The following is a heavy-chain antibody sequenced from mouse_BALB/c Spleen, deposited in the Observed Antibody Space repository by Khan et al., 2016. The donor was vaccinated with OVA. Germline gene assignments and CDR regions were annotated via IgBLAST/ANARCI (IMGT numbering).Heavy chain of an antibody. J-gene: IGHJ2*01. CDR1: GYTFTRYW. V-gene: IGHV1-87*01. CDR2: IYPGDGDT. CDR3: ASNYGSDFDD. Sequence: QVQLKQSGAELARPGASVKLSCKASGYTFTRYWIQWVKERPGQGLEWIGAIYPGDGDTRYTQKFKGKATMTADKSSSTAYMQLSSLAAEDSAVYYCASNYGSDFDDWGQGTTLTVSS. D-gene: IGHD2-1*01.